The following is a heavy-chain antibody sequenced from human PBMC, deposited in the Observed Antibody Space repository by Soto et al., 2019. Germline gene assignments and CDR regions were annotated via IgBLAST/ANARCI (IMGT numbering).Heavy chain of an antibody. CDR3: ASGQKAVEVNYGEY. Sequence: QVPLVQSGAEVKKPGASVKISCKASGYTFTSHAIPWVRQAPGQSHEWMGWINPGSGQAEYSQKFQGSVTITRDTSASTAYVAVSTMTSEDPAVYFLASGQKAVEVNYGEYWGQATLGTFSA. J-gene: IGHJ4*02. CDR2: INPGSGQA. V-gene: IGHV1-3*01. CDR1: GYTFTSHA. D-gene: IGHD4-17*01.